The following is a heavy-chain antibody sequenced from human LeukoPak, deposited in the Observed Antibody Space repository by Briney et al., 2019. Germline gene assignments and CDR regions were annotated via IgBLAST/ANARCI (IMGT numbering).Heavy chain of an antibody. J-gene: IGHJ4*02. Sequence: GGSLRLSCATSGFSFTDYPMNWVRQAPGKGLEWISNIRTTAEGAKYAYYADSVKGRVTISRDDGKNALYLHMNSLRDDDTAVYYCATDQRYAFDYWGQGILVTVSS. CDR1: GFSFTDYP. CDR3: ATDQRYAFDY. V-gene: IGHV3-48*02. D-gene: IGHD3-9*01. CDR2: IRTTAEGAKYA.